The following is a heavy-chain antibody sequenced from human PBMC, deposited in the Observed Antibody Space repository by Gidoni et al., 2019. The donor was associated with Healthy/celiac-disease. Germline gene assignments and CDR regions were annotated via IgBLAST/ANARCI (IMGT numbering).Heavy chain of an antibody. V-gene: IGHV3-23*01. J-gene: IGHJ4*02. CDR1: GFPFSSYA. CDR2: ISGSGGST. D-gene: IGHD5-18*01. CDR3: AKFPSSAMAYDY. Sequence: EVQLLESGGGLVQPGGSLRLSCAASGFPFSSYAMSWVRQAPGKGLEWVSAISGSGGSTYYADSVKGRFTISRDNSKNTLYLQMNSLRAEDTAVYYCAKFPSSAMAYDYWGQGTLVTVSS.